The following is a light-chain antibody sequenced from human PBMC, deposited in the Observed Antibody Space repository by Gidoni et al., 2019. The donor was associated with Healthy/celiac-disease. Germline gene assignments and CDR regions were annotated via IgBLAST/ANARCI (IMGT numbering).Light chain of an antibody. V-gene: IGKV1-5*03. CDR1: ISSW. CDR2: KAS. CDR3: QQYNSYPWT. Sequence: ISSWLAWYQQKPGKAPKLLIYKASSLESGVPSRFSGSGSGTEFTLTISSLQPDDFATYYCQQYNSYPWTFGQGTKVEIK. J-gene: IGKJ1*01.